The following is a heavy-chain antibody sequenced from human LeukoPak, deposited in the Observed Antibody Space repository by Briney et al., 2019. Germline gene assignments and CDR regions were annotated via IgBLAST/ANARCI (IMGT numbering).Heavy chain of an antibody. D-gene: IGHD6-19*01. CDR3: ARDGGYTSHDY. Sequence: SETLSLTCTVSGGSIIGYYWSWMRQPAGKGREYIGRIHTSGSTNYNPSLKSRVTMSVDTSKNQFSLKLTSVTAADTAVYYCARDGGYTSHDYWGQGTLVTVSS. V-gene: IGHV4-4*07. CDR1: GGSIIGYY. J-gene: IGHJ4*02. CDR2: IHTSGST.